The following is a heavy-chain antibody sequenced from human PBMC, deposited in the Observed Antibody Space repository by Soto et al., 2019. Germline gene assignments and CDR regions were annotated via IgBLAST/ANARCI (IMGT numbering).Heavy chain of an antibody. J-gene: IGHJ4*02. CDR1: GFTFSSYG. CDR3: ARGTGYNYGRQH. V-gene: IGHV3-33*03. D-gene: IGHD5-18*01. Sequence: QVQLVESGGGVVQPGRSLRLSCATSGFTFSSYGMHWVRQPPGKGLEWVAIIWHDGFIKYYADSVKGRFTISRDNSKYTLYLKMVSLRAEDTAVYYCARGTGYNYGRQHWGQGTLVTVSS. CDR2: IWHDGFIK.